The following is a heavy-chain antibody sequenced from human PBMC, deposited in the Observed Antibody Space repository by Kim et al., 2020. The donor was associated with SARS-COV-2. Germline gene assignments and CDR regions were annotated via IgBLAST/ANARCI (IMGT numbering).Heavy chain of an antibody. Sequence: GGSLRLSCAASGFTFSSYGMHWVRQAPGKGLEWVAVISYDGSNKYYTDSVKGRFTISRDNSKNTLYLQMNSLRAEDTAVYYCAKDLKGDVDTDSFDIWGQGTMVTVSS. CDR1: GFTFSSYG. J-gene: IGHJ3*02. D-gene: IGHD5-18*01. CDR2: ISYDGSNK. V-gene: IGHV3-30*18. CDR3: AKDLKGDVDTDSFDI.